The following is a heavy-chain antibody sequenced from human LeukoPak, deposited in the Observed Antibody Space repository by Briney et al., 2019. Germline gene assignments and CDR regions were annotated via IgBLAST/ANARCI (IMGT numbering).Heavy chain of an antibody. CDR1: GGSISSYY. CDR2: IYYSGST. Sequence: SETLSLTCTVSGGSISSYYWSWIRQPPGKGLEWIGYIYYSGSTNYNPSLKSRVTISVDTSKNQFSLKLSSVTAADTAVYYCARGPRITMVRGVIIDSDPLGCYDYWGQGTLVTVSS. J-gene: IGHJ4*02. D-gene: IGHD3-10*01. CDR3: ARGPRITMVRGVIIDSDPLGCYDY. V-gene: IGHV4-59*01.